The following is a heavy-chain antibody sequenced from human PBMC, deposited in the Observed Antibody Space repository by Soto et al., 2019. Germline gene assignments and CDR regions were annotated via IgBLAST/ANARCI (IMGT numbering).Heavy chain of an antibody. J-gene: IGHJ4*02. CDR2: IRSDSSDV. V-gene: IGHV3-48*02. CDR1: GFTFSSYS. CDR3: ARVYYCDRSASAIFGY. Sequence: EVQLVESGGGLEQPGGSLRLSCAASGFTFSSYSMNWVRQAPGKGPEWVSFIRSDSSDVYYADSVRGRFTISRDDAKNSLYLQMNSLRDEDTAVYYCARVYYCDRSASAIFGYWGQGTLVTVSS. D-gene: IGHD3-22*01.